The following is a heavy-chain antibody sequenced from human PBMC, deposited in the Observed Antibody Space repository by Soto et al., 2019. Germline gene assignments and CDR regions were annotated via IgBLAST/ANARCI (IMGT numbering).Heavy chain of an antibody. CDR1: GGTFSSHS. CDR3: ATGSFTSTGGRIGYHYDAMDV. V-gene: IGHV1-69*13. D-gene: IGHD1-1*01. Sequence: SVKVSCKSSGGTFSSHSINWVRQAPGQGLEWMGGIIPIFGPANFAKKFQGRVTITADESTTTAYMELSSLTSEDTAVYYCATGSFTSTGGRIGYHYDAMDVWGQGTTVTVSS. J-gene: IGHJ6*02. CDR2: IIPIFGPA.